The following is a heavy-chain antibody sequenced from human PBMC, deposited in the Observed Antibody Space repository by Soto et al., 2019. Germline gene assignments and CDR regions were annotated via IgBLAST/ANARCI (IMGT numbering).Heavy chain of an antibody. CDR3: AKASGESYPGSRVFDY. CDR2: ITNTGGDT. J-gene: IGHJ4*01. Sequence: GGSLRLSCAASEFTFSSYAMNWVRQAPGKGLEWVSTITNTGGDTLYADSVKGRFTISRDNSKSTLFLQMNNLRVDDTAIYYCAKASGESYPGSRVFDYWGXGTRVTVSS. CDR1: EFTFSSYA. D-gene: IGHD3-10*01. V-gene: IGHV3-23*01.